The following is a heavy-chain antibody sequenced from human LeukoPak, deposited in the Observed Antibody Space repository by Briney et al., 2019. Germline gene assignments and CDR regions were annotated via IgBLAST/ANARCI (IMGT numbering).Heavy chain of an antibody. Sequence: PSETLSLTCTVSGGSISSYYWSWIRQLPGKGLEWIGYIYYSGSTNYNPSLKSRVTISVDTSKNQFSLKLSSVTAADTAVYYCARQESYGARFLEWLPPPGFDPWGQGTLVTVSS. CDR2: IYYSGST. CDR3: ARQESYGARFLEWLPPPGFDP. D-gene: IGHD3-3*01. J-gene: IGHJ5*02. CDR1: GGSISSYY. V-gene: IGHV4-59*08.